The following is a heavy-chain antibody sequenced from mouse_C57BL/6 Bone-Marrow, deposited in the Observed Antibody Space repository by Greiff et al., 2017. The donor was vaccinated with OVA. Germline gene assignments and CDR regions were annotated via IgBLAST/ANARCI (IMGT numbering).Heavy chain of an antibody. CDR1: GFTFSDYG. V-gene: IGHV5-17*01. Sequence: EVMLVESGGGLVKPGGSLKLSCAASGFTFSDYGMHWVRQAPEKGLEWVAYISSGSSTIYYADTVKGRFTISRDNAKNTLFLQMTSLRSEDTAMYYCARPGGSSQDYWYFDVWGTGTTVTVSS. CDR2: ISSGSSTI. D-gene: IGHD1-1*01. CDR3: ARPGGSSQDYWYFDV. J-gene: IGHJ1*03.